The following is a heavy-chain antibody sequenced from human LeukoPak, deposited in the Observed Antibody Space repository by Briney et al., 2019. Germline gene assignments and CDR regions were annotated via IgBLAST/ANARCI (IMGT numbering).Heavy chain of an antibody. CDR3: VKDRNTAMVEGAFDI. CDR2: ISSNGGST. D-gene: IGHD5-18*01. V-gene: IGHV3-64D*06. Sequence: GGSLRLSCSASGFTFSSYAMHWVRQAPGKGLEYVSAISSNGGSTYYADSVKGRFTISRDNSKNTLYLQMSRLRAEDTAVYYCVKDRNTAMVEGAFDIWGQGTMVTVSS. J-gene: IGHJ3*02. CDR1: GFTFSSYA.